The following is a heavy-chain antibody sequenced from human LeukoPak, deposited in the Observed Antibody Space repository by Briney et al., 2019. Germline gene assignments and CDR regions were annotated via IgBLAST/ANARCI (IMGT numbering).Heavy chain of an antibody. Sequence: GGSLRLSCAASGFTFSTYAMSWVRQAAGKGLEWVSLISGSGGGTYYADSVKGRFTISRDNSKNTLYLQMNSLRAEDTAVYYCAKDGEQLVFDYWGQGTLVTVSS. CDR2: ISGSGGGT. J-gene: IGHJ4*02. CDR3: AKDGEQLVFDY. D-gene: IGHD6-13*01. CDR1: GFTFSTYA. V-gene: IGHV3-23*01.